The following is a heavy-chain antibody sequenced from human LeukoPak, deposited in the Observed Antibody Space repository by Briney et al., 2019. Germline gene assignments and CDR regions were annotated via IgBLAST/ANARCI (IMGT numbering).Heavy chain of an antibody. Sequence: GGSLRLSCAASGFTFSSYAMHWVRQAPGKGLEWVAVISYDGSNKYYADSVKGRFTISRDNSKNTLYLQMNSLRAEDTAVYYCAREGSPANFDYWGQGTLVTVSS. CDR3: AREGSPANFDY. J-gene: IGHJ4*02. CDR2: ISYDGSNK. D-gene: IGHD1-26*01. CDR1: GFTFSSYA. V-gene: IGHV3-30-3*01.